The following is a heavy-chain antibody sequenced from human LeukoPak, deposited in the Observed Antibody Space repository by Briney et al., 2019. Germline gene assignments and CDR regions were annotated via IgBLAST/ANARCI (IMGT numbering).Heavy chain of an antibody. CDR1: GFTFSSYW. CDR2: INTDGSST. J-gene: IGHJ1*01. Sequence: GGSLRLSCAASGFTFSSYWMHWVRQAPGKGLVWVSGINTDGSSTSYADSVKGRFTISRDNAKNTLYLQMNSLRAEDTALYYCYGATADHWGQGTLVTVSS. CDR3: YGATADH. D-gene: IGHD2-15*01. V-gene: IGHV3-74*01.